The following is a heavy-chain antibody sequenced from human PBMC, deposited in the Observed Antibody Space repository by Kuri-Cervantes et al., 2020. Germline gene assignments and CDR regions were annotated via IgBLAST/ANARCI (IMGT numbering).Heavy chain of an antibody. V-gene: IGHV3-23*01. D-gene: IGHD1-7*01. Sequence: GGSLRLSCAASGFTFSSYAMSWVRQAPGKGLEWVSAISGSGSTIYYADSVKGRFTISRDNAKNSLYLQMNSLRAEDTAVYYCARAPNNWNYYLYYFDYWGQGTLVTVSS. CDR2: ISGSGSTI. CDR1: GFTFSSYA. CDR3: ARAPNNWNYYLYYFDY. J-gene: IGHJ4*02.